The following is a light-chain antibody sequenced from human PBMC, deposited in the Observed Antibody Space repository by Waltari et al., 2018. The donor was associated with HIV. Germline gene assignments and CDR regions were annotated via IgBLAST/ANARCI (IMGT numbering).Light chain of an antibody. CDR1: NIGVKC. V-gene: IGLV3-21*04. J-gene: IGLJ2*01. CDR2: DDD. Sequence: SYVLTQPPSESVAPGKTARITCEGTNIGVKCVHWYQQKPGQAPVLVIYDDDDRPSGIPERFSGSSSGNTATLTINRVEAGDEADYYCQVWDSSSDHRIFGGGTKLTVL. CDR3: QVWDSSSDHRI.